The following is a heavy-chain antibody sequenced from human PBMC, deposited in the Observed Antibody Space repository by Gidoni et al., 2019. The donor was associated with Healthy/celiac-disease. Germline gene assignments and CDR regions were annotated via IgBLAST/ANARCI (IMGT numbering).Heavy chain of an antibody. Sequence: QLQLQESGPGLVKPSETLSLTCTVSGGSISSSSYYWGWIRQPPGKGLEWIGSIYYSGSTYYNPSLKSRVTISVDTSKNQFSLKLSSVTAADTAVYYCARRGMAGYDAFDIWGQGTMVTVSS. D-gene: IGHD6-19*01. V-gene: IGHV4-39*01. J-gene: IGHJ3*02. CDR2: IYYSGST. CDR3: ARRGMAGYDAFDI. CDR1: GGSISSSSYY.